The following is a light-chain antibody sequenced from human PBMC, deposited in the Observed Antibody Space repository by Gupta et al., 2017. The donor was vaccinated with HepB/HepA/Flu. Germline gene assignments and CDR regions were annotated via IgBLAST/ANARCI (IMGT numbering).Light chain of an antibody. CDR3: QSYDNSLSGSVV. J-gene: IGLJ2*01. V-gene: IGLV1-40*01. CDR2: GDT. CDR1: IGAGYD. Sequence: QSVLTQPPSVSGAPGQRGTNIGAGYDVHWYQQLPGTAPKLLIYGDTNRPSGVPDRFSGSKSGTSASLAITGLQAEDEADYYCQSYDNSLSGSVVFGGGTKLTVL.